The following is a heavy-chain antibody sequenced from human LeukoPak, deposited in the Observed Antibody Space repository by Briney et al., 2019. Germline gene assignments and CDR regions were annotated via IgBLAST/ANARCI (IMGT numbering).Heavy chain of an antibody. D-gene: IGHD3-16*02. CDR2: TYHSGST. CDR3: ARGLGGYRAFDY. J-gene: IGHJ4*02. V-gene: IGHV4-38-2*02. Sequence: SETLSLTCTVSGYSISSGYYWGWIRQPPGKGLEWIGSTYHSGSTYYNPSLKSRVTISVDTSKNQFSLKLSSVTAADTAVYYCARGLGGYRAFDYWGQGTLVTVSS. CDR1: GYSISSGYY.